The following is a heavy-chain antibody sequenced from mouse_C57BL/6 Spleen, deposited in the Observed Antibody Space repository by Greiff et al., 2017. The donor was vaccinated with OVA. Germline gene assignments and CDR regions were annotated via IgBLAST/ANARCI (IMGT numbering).Heavy chain of an antibody. CDR1: GYTFTSYW. Sequence: VQLQQPGTELVKPGASVKLSCKASGYTFTSYWMHWVKQRPGQGLEWIGNINPSNGGTNYNEKFKSKATLTVDKSSSPAYMQLSILTSEDSAVYYGARTGYGSSYGYFDVWGTGTTVTVSS. V-gene: IGHV1-53*01. D-gene: IGHD1-1*01. CDR3: ARTGYGSSYGYFDV. CDR2: INPSNGGT. J-gene: IGHJ1*03.